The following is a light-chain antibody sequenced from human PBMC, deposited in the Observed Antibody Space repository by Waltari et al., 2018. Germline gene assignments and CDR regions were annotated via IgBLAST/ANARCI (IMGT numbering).Light chain of an antibody. V-gene: IGKV3-20*01. J-gene: IGKJ2*01. Sequence: EIVFTQSSGPLSLSPGERTTLSCRASPSVSSSYLAWYQQKPGQAPRLLIYGASSRATGIPDRFSGSGSGTDFTLTISRLEPEDFAVYYCQQYGSSPYTFGQGTKLEIK. CDR3: QQYGSSPYT. CDR2: GAS. CDR1: PSVSSSY.